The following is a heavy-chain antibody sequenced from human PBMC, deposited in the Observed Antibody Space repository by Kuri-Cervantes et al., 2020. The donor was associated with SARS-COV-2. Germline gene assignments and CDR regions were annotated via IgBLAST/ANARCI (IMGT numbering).Heavy chain of an antibody. D-gene: IGHD6-13*01. CDR1: GGSISSYY. J-gene: IGHJ6*02. CDR3: ARDTMSSSSWSRYYYYGMDV. Sequence: ESLKISCTVSGGSISSYYWSWIRQPPGKGLEWIGYIYYSGSTNYNPSLKSRVTISVDTSKNQSSLKLSSVTAADTAVYYCARDTMSSSSWSRYYYYGMDVWGQGTTVTVSS. V-gene: IGHV4-59*01. CDR2: IYYSGST.